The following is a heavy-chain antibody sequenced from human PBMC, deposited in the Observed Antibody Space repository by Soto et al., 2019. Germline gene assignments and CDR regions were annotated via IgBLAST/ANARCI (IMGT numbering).Heavy chain of an antibody. CDR2: ISTDASST. CDR3: ARLPNKSPQN. J-gene: IGHJ1*01. Sequence: EVQLVESGGGLVQPGGSLRLSCAASGFTFSSYWMHWVRQAPGKGLVWVSSISTDASSTSYADPVKGRVTIARDNANITLYQKMISVRAEDTAVYYCARLPNKSPQNWGQGTLVIGS. V-gene: IGHV3-74*01. CDR1: GFTFSSYW.